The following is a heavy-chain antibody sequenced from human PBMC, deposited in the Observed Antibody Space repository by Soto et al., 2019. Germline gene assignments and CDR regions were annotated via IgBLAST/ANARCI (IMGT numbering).Heavy chain of an antibody. V-gene: IGHV3-43D*04. J-gene: IGHJ6*02. CDR1: GFTLDDYA. Sequence: GSLRLSCAASGFTLDDYAMHWVRQAPGKGLEWVSLISWDGGSTYYADSVKGRFTISRDNSKNSLYLQMNSLRAEDTALYYCAKDYYGSGSYRNYYGMDVWGQGTTVT. CDR3: AKDYYGSGSYRNYYGMDV. CDR2: ISWDGGST. D-gene: IGHD3-10*01.